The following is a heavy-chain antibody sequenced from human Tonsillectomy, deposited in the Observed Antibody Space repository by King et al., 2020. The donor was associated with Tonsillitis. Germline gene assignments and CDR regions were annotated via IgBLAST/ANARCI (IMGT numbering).Heavy chain of an antibody. CDR1: GFTFDDYT. D-gene: IGHD6-6*01. J-gene: IGHJ3*02. CDR2: ISWDGGST. CDR3: AKGRSSSSSGAFDI. Sequence: VQLVDSGGVVVQPGGSLRLSCAASGFTFDDYTMHWVRQAPGKGLEWVSLISWDGGSTYYIDSVKGRFTISRDNSKNTLYLQMNSLRTEDTALFYCAKGRSSSSSGAFDIWGHGTMVTVSS. V-gene: IGHV3-43*01.